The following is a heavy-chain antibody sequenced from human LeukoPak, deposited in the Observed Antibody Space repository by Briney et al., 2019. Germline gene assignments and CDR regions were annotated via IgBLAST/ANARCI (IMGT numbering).Heavy chain of an antibody. Sequence: GGSLRLSCAASVFTFSSYAMIWVRQAPGKGLQWVSSISGTSGRTEYADSVKGRFTISRDNSKNMVYLQMNSLRAEDTAVYYCAKDRSGTTAARVYDYWGQGTLVTVSS. CDR2: ISGTSGRT. D-gene: IGHD6-6*01. CDR1: VFTFSSYA. V-gene: IGHV3-23*01. CDR3: AKDRSGTTAARVYDY. J-gene: IGHJ4*02.